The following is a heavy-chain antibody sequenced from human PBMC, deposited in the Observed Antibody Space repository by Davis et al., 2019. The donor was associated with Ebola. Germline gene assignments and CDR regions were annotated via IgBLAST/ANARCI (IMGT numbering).Heavy chain of an antibody. J-gene: IGHJ6*03. V-gene: IGHV4-39*07. D-gene: IGHD4-11*01. CDR3: VKRVTIHYYMDV. CDR1: GGSISSGGYY. Sequence: PSETLSLTCTVSGGSISSGGYYWSWIRQPPGKGLEWIGEINHSGSTNYNPSLKSRVTISVDTSNKQFSLKLSSVTAADTAVYYCVKRVTIHYYMDVWGKGTPVTVSS. CDR2: INHSGST.